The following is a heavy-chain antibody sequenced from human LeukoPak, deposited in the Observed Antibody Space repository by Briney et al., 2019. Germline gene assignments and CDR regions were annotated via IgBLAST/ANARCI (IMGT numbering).Heavy chain of an antibody. CDR3: AKDLAGVVGATNDY. Sequence: GGSLRLSCAASGFTFSSYSMNWVRQAPGKGLEWVSSISSSSSYIYYADSVKGRFTISRDNAKNSLYLQMNSLRAEDTAVYYCAKDLAGVVGATNDYWGQGTLVTVSS. CDR1: GFTFSSYS. CDR2: ISSSSSYI. D-gene: IGHD1-26*01. V-gene: IGHV3-21*01. J-gene: IGHJ4*02.